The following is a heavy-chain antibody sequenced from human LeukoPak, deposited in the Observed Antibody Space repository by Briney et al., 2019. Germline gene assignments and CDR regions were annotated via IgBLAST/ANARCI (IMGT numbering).Heavy chain of an antibody. J-gene: IGHJ5*02. Sequence: ASVKVSCKASGYTFRNYAINWVRQAPGQGLECMGWTDRNTGNPTYAQGFTGRFVFSLDTSVTTAYLQLSSLKAEDTAVYYCVRDVGNYDSRGYYLGWFDPWGQGTLVTVSS. CDR3: VRDVGNYDSRGYYLGWFDP. V-gene: IGHV7-4-1*02. D-gene: IGHD3-22*01. CDR2: TDRNTGNP. CDR1: GYTFRNYA.